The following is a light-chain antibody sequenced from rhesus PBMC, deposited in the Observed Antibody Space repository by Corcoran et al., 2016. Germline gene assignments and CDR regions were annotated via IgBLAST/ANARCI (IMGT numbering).Light chain of an antibody. CDR2: DAS. CDR1: QGISKY. J-gene: IGKJ1*01. CDR3: QQHNSYPPT. V-gene: IGKV1-25*01. Sequence: DIQMTQSPSSLSASVGDTVTITCQASQGISKYLAWYQQKPGKAPKLLSYDASTLQSGVPSRFSGSGAGTEFTLTISSLQPEDFATYYCQQHNSYPPTFGQGTKVEIK.